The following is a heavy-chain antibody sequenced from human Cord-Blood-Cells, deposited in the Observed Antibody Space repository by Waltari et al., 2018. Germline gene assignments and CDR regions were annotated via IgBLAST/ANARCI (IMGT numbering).Heavy chain of an antibody. CDR3: ARGNGIAAAGLPGGY. D-gene: IGHD6-13*01. CDR2: TNPNGGNP. J-gene: IGHJ4*02. Sequence: QVQLVQSGAEVKKPGASVKVSCKASGYTFTSYDINWVRQATGQGLEGMGGTNPNGGNPCYAQKFQGRGTMPRKTSISPAYMELSSLRSEDTAVYYCARGNGIAAAGLPGGYWGQGTLVTVSS. V-gene: IGHV1-8*01. CDR1: GYTFTSYD.